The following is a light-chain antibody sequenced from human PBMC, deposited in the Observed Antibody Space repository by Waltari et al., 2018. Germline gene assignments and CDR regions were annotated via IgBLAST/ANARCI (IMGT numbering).Light chain of an antibody. CDR1: QTIYSTY. J-gene: IGKJ4*01. Sequence: EIMLTQSPGTLSLSPAERATLPCRASQTIYSTYLAWYQQKPGQAPRLLIYDTSSTATGIPDRFIGSGSGTDFTLTISSLESEDFAVYYWQQYAIALTFGGGTKVEIK. V-gene: IGKV3-20*01. CDR2: DTS. CDR3: QQYAIALT.